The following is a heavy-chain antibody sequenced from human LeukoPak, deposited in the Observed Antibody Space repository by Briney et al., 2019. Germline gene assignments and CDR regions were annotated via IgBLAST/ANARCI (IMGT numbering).Heavy chain of an antibody. Sequence: SETLSLTCTVSGGSISSYYWSWIRQPPGKGLEWIGHIYYSGSTNYNPSLKSRVTISVDTSKNQFSLKLSSVTAADTAVYYCARGTYQLLPYYYYYGMDVWGQGTTVTVSS. D-gene: IGHD2-2*01. CDR1: GGSISSYY. J-gene: IGHJ6*02. CDR2: IYYSGST. CDR3: ARGTYQLLPYYYYYGMDV. V-gene: IGHV4-59*01.